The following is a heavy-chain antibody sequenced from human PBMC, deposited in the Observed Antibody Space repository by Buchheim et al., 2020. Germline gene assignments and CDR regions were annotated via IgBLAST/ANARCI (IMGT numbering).Heavy chain of an antibody. V-gene: IGHV3-30*18. J-gene: IGHJ3*02. CDR3: AKDLVSAYCGGDCYNAFDI. CDR2: ISYDGSNK. Sequence: QVQLVESGGGVVQPGKSLRLSCAASGFTFSSYGMHWVRQAPGKGLEWVAVISYDGSNKYYADSVKGRFTISRDNSKNKLYLQMNSLRAEDTAVYYCAKDLVSAYCGGDCYNAFDIWGQGT. D-gene: IGHD2-21*02. CDR1: GFTFSSYG.